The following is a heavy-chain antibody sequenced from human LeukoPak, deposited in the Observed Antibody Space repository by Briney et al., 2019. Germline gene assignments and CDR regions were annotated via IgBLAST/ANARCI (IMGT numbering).Heavy chain of an antibody. D-gene: IGHD2-21*02. J-gene: IGHJ4*02. CDR1: GCTFTSYG. CDR2: ISAYNGNT. Sequence: ASVKVSCKASGCTFTSYGISWVRQAPGQGLEWMGWISAYNGNTNYAQKLQGRVTMTTDTSTSTAYMELRSLRSDDTAVYYCARVVGWWVVTAPSYFDYWGQGTLVTVSS. V-gene: IGHV1-18*01. CDR3: ARVVGWWVVTAPSYFDY.